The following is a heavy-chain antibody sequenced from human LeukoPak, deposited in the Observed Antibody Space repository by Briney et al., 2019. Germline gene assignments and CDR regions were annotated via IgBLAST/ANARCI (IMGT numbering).Heavy chain of an antibody. CDR2: INLSGRT. V-gene: IGHV4-34*01. Sequence: PSETLSLTCAVYGGSFSGYYWSWIRQPPGKGLEWIGEINLSGRTNYNPSLKSRVSISVNTSKNQFSLKLSSVTAADTAVYYCARIGYCSSTSCYHYWGQGTLVTVSS. CDR1: GGSFSGYY. CDR3: ARIGYCSSTSCYHY. D-gene: IGHD2-2*01. J-gene: IGHJ4*02.